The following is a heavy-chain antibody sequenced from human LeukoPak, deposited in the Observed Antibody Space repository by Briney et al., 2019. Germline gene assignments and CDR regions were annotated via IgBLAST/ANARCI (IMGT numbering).Heavy chain of an antibody. CDR1: GYTFTSYG. CDR3: ARDYDSSGYQPHYNWFDP. CDR2: ISAYNGNT. J-gene: IGHJ5*02. V-gene: IGHV1-18*01. D-gene: IGHD3-22*01. Sequence: ASVKVSCKASGYTFTSYGISWVRQAPGQGLEWMGWISAYNGNTNYAQKPQGRVTMTTDTSTSTAYMELRSLRSDDTAVYYCARDYDSSGYQPHYNWFDPWGQGTLVTVSS.